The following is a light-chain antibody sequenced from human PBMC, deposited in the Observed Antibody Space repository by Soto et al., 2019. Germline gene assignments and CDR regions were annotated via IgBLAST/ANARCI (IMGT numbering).Light chain of an antibody. CDR2: GAS. J-gene: IGKJ2*01. CDR3: QQYDSSPYT. CDR1: QSVGSSF. V-gene: IGKV3-20*01. Sequence: EIVLTQSPGTLSLSPGERATLSCRASQSVGSSFLAWYQQKPGQAPRLLIYGASSRATGIPDRFSGSGSGTDITLTISRLEPEDFAVYYCQQYDSSPYTFGQGTKLEIK.